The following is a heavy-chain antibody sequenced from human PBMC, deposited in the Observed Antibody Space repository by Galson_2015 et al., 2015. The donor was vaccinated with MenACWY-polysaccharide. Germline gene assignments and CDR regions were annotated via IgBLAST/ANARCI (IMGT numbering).Heavy chain of an antibody. CDR3: VRPSRMGPSRAFDF. CDR1: GGSFSGYY. V-gene: IGHV4-34*01. Sequence: SETLSLTCAVYGGSFSGYYGGWIRQPPGKGLEWIGEINHSGSTSYNPSLKSRVTISVDTSKNQFSLKLSSVTAADTAMYYCVRPSRMGPSRAFDFWGQGTLVTVSS. D-gene: IGHD2-2*01. J-gene: IGHJ4*02. CDR2: INHSGST.